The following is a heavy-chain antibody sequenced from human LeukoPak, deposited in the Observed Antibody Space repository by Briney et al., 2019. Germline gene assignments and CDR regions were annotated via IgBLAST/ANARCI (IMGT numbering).Heavy chain of an antibody. V-gene: IGHV3-7*03. CDR1: GFSFSGDW. CDR2: IKQDGSEK. Sequence: GGSLRLSCAASGFSFSGDWMTWVRQVPGKGPEWVANIKQDGSEKYYVDSVKGRFTISRDNAKNSLYLQMNSLRAEDTAVYYCARKTGDCWGQGTLVIVSS. CDR3: ARKTGDC. J-gene: IGHJ4*02. D-gene: IGHD1-14*01.